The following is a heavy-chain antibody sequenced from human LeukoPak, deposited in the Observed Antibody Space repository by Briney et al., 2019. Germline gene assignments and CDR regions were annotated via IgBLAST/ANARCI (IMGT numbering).Heavy chain of an antibody. D-gene: IGHD3-22*01. CDR2: MYYSGST. Sequence: SETLSLTCTVSGGSISSYYWSWIRQPPGKGLEWIGYMYYSGSTNYNPSLKSRVTISVDMSKNQFSLKLSSVTAADTAVYYCARDRPDSSGYYYGGDAFDIWGQGTMVTVSS. V-gene: IGHV4-59*01. J-gene: IGHJ3*02. CDR1: GGSISSYY. CDR3: ARDRPDSSGYYYGGDAFDI.